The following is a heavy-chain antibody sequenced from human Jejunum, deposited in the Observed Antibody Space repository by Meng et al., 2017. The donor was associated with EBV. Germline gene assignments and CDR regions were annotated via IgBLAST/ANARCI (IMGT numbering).Heavy chain of an antibody. CDR1: GDSITRGAYF. CDR3: ARGGPDFGDYVPFDY. D-gene: IGHD4-17*01. V-gene: IGHV4-30-2*01. Sequence: QLQGSGSGLVQPSQTLSLTSVCSGDSITRGAYFWSWIRQPPGKGLEWIGNIYHIGSTYYNPSLKSRATISVDRSKNQFSLKLTSVTAADTAVYYCARGGPDFGDYVPFDYWGQGTLVTVSS. J-gene: IGHJ4*02. CDR2: IYHIGST.